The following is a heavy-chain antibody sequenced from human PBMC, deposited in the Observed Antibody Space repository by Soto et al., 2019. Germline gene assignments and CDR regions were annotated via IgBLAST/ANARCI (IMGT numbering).Heavy chain of an antibody. J-gene: IGHJ4*02. CDR3: ARERSDDFWSGYPDY. CDR2: INPSGGST. CDR1: GYTFTSYY. Sequence: ASVKVSCKASGYTFTSYYMHWVRQAPGQGLEWMGIINPSGGSTSYAQKFQGRVTMTRDTSTSTVYMELSSLRSEDTAVYYCARERSDDFWSGYPDYWGQGTLVTVSS. V-gene: IGHV1-46*01. D-gene: IGHD3-3*01.